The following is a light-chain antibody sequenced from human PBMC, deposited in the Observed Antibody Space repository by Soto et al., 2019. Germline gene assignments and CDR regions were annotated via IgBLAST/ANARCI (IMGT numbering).Light chain of an antibody. J-gene: IGKJ4*01. Sequence: IQMTQSPSSLSASVGDRVTITCRASQTISSYLNWYQQKPGEAPKLLIYAASSLQSEVPSRFSGSGSGTDFTLTISSLQPEDFATYYCLQTYSTPLTFGGGTKVDIK. V-gene: IGKV1-39*01. CDR3: LQTYSTPLT. CDR1: QTISSY. CDR2: AAS.